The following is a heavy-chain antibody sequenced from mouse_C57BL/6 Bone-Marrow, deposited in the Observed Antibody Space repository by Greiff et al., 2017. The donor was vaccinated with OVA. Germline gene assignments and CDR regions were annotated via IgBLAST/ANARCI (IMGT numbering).Heavy chain of an antibody. CDR2: IYPGDGDT. V-gene: IGHV1-82*01. CDR1: GYAFSSSW. Sequence: QVQLQQSGAELVKPGASVKISCKASGYAFSSSWMNWVKQRPGKGLEWIGRIYPGDGDTNYNGKFKGKATLTADKSSSTAYMQLSSLTSEDSAVYFCARAVVGFAYWGQGTLVTVSA. D-gene: IGHD1-1*02. CDR3: ARAVVGFAY. J-gene: IGHJ3*01.